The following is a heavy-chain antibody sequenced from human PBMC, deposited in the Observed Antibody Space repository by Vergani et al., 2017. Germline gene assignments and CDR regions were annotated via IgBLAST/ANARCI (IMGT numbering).Heavy chain of an antibody. CDR1: GFTFSSHG. Sequence: QVQLVESEGGVVQPGRSLTLSCVASGFTFSSHGMHWVRQAPGKGLEWVAVIWYDGSNKYYGDSVKGRFTISRDNSKNTLYLQMNSLRVEDTAVYYCAPGGFDYWGRGTLVAVSS. V-gene: IGHV3-33*01. D-gene: IGHD3-16*01. J-gene: IGHJ4*02. CDR3: APGGFDY. CDR2: IWYDGSNK.